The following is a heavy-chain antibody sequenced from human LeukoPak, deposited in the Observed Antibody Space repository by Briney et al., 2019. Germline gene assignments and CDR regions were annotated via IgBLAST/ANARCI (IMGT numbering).Heavy chain of an antibody. CDR1: GFTFSSYA. CDR2: ISGSGGST. Sequence: GGSLRLSCAASGFTFSSYAMSWVRQAPGKGLEWVSAISGSGGSTYYADSVKGRFTISRDNSKNTLYLQMDSLRAEDTAVYYCAKQKVVVAATPRFFPDYWGQGSLVTVSS. CDR3: AKQKVVVAATPRFFPDY. V-gene: IGHV3-23*01. J-gene: IGHJ4*02. D-gene: IGHD2-15*01.